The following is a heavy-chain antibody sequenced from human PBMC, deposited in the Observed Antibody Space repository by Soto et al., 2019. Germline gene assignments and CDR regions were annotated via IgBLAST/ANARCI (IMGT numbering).Heavy chain of an antibody. CDR3: ARLLYGDGYPDSVLDY. Sequence: GESLKISCKGSGYRFTSYWIGWVRQMPGKGLEWMAIIYPGDSDTRYGPSFQGQVTISADKSISTAYLQWSSLKASDTAMYYCARLLYGDGYPDSVLDYWGQGTLVTVSS. D-gene: IGHD5-12*01. CDR1: GYRFTSYW. J-gene: IGHJ4*02. V-gene: IGHV5-51*01. CDR2: IYPGDSDT.